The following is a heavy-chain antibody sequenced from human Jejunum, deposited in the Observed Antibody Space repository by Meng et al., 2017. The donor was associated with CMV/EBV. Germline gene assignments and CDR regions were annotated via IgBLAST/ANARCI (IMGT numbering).Heavy chain of an antibody. V-gene: IGHV3-23*01. CDR2: ISGSGTNT. CDR3: AGRIFDI. Sequence: LRLSCAASGFPFRTYGMSWVRQAPGKGLEWVSTISGSGTNTYYADSVKGRFTISRDNSKNTLFLQMNSLRVEDTALYYCAGRIFDIWGQGTMVTVSS. CDR1: GFPFRTYG. J-gene: IGHJ3*02.